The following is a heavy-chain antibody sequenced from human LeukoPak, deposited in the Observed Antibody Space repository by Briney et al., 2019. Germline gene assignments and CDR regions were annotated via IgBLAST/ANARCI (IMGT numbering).Heavy chain of an antibody. CDR3: VRGLGYCSAGNCYLFGMDV. D-gene: IGHD2-15*01. V-gene: IGHV1-69*13. CDR1: GGNLSSYA. Sequence: SVMVSCKASGGNLSSYAMTWVRQAPGQGLEWMGGIIPFFATTNYAQKFQGRVTVTADESTSTSYMELTSLRSDDTAVYYCVRGLGYCSAGNCYLFGMDVWGQGTTVTVSS. J-gene: IGHJ6*02. CDR2: IIPFFATT.